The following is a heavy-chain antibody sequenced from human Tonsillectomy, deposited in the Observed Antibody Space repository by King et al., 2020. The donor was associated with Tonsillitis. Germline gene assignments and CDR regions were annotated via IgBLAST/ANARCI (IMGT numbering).Heavy chain of an antibody. J-gene: IGHJ4*02. Sequence: VQLVESGGGLVQPGRSLRLSCTTSGFAFGEYAMRWVRQAPGKGLEWVGFIRSKAYGKATQYAASVKVRFTIASDDSKSIPYMQMNTLKTEDTAVDYCSRIMAYGTGTNFSANFFDFWGQGTLVTVSS. CDR1: GFAFGEYA. V-gene: IGHV3-49*04. CDR2: IRSKAYGKAT. D-gene: IGHD3-10*01. CDR3: SRIMAYGTGTNFSANFFDF.